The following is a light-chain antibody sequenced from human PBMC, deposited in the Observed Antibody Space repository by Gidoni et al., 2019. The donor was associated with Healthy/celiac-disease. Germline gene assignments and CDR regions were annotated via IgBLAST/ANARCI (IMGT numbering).Light chain of an antibody. J-gene: IGLJ2*01. CDR1: KLGNKY. Sequence: SYELTQPPSMSVSPGQTASITCSGDKLGNKYACWYQQKPGQSPILVIYQDRKRPSGIPGRFSGSNSGNTATLTISGTQAMDEADYYCQAWDSSTAGVVFGGGTKLTVL. CDR2: QDR. CDR3: QAWDSSTAGVV. V-gene: IGLV3-1*01.